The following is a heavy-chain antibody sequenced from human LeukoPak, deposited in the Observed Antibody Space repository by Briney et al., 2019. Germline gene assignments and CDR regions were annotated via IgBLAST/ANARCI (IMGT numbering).Heavy chain of an antibody. J-gene: IGHJ4*02. CDR2: ISGNGGST. D-gene: IGHD2-15*01. Sequence: GSLRLSCAASGFIFSRYAMNWVRQAPGKGLEWVSAISGNGGSTYYADSVKGRFTISRDNSKNTLYLQMNSLRAEDTAVYYCAKASRAYSGPYDYWGPGTLVTVSS. CDR3: AKASRAYSGPYDY. V-gene: IGHV3-23*01. CDR1: GFIFSRYA.